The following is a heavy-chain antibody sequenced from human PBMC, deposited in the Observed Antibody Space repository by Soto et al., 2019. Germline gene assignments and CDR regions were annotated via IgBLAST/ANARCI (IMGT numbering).Heavy chain of an antibody. J-gene: IGHJ6*02. CDR2: IYYSGST. V-gene: IGHV4-59*12. Sequence: SETLSLTCTVSGGSISSYYWSWIRQPPGKGLEWIGYIYYSGSTNYNPSLKSRVTISVDTSKNQFSLKLSSVTAADTAVYYCARGRVGMVRGVITAYYYYYGMDVWGQGTTVTVSS. CDR1: GGSISSYY. CDR3: ARGRVGMVRGVITAYYYYYGMDV. D-gene: IGHD3-10*01.